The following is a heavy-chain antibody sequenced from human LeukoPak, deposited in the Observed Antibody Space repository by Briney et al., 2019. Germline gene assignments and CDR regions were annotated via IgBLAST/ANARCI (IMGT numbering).Heavy chain of an antibody. D-gene: IGHD1-26*01. CDR2: ISYDGTHV. CDR1: GFTSCTYP. V-gene: IGHV3-30*04. J-gene: IGHJ4*02. CDR3: ARDPIVGAPDYLDY. Sequence: LGRSLRHSCAPSGFTSCTYPMHWVRPAPGKGRAWGDVISYDGTHVIYPDSVKGRFTISRDDSKNTLYLQMNTLRPEDTAVYYCARDPIVGAPDYLDYWGQGTLVTVSS.